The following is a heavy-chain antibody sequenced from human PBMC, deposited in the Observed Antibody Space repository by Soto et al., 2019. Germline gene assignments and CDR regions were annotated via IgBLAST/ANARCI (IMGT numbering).Heavy chain of an antibody. V-gene: IGHV1-69*15. CDR3: ASIPRYSFPTSDDLDS. CDR1: GGTFYTYT. J-gene: IGHJ4*02. D-gene: IGHD5-18*01. Sequence: QVQLVQSGAEVRKPGSSVQVSCKASGGTFYTYTFSWVRQAPGQGLEWMGSITPIYPTTNYAEKFQGRLTVTADGSTNTAYMELNSLTSEDTAVYYCASIPRYSFPTSDDLDSWGQGTLVTVSS. CDR2: ITPIYPTT.